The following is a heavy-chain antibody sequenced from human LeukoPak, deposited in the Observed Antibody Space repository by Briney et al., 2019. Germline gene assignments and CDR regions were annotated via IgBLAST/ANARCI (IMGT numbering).Heavy chain of an antibody. V-gene: IGHV3-48*03. Sequence: GGSLRLSCEASGVSLSSYEMNWVRQAPGKGLEWVSHISSRGSTIYYADSVKGRFTISRDNARNSLYMQMTSLRAEDTAVYYCARVGWVLRYAFDIWGQGTMVTVSS. CDR1: GVSLSSYE. CDR3: ARVGWVLRYAFDI. J-gene: IGHJ3*02. CDR2: ISSRGSTI. D-gene: IGHD3-16*01.